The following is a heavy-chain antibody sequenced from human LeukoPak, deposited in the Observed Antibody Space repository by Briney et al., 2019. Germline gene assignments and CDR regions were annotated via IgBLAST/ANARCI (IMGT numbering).Heavy chain of an antibody. Sequence: SQTLSLTCAVSGGSISSGGYSWSWIRQPPGKGLEWIVYIYHSGSTYYNPSLKSRVTISVDRSKNQFSLKLSSVTAADTAVYYCAREVAAAGLDYWGQGTLVTVSS. V-gene: IGHV4-30-2*01. CDR1: GGSISSGGYS. CDR3: AREVAAAGLDY. D-gene: IGHD6-13*01. J-gene: IGHJ4*02. CDR2: IYHSGST.